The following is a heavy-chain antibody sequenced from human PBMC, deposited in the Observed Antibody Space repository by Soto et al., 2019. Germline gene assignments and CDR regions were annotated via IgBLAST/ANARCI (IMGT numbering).Heavy chain of an antibody. CDR3: ASSQDYYDSSGQRIYYFDY. J-gene: IGHJ4*02. V-gene: IGHV1-69*13. D-gene: IGHD3-22*01. Sequence: SVKVSCKASGGTFPSYAISWVRQAPEKGLEWMGGIIPIFGTANYAQKFQGRVTITADESTSTAYMELSSLRSEDTAVYYCASSQDYYDSSGQRIYYFDYWGQGTLVTVSS. CDR2: IIPIFGTA. CDR1: GGTFPSYA.